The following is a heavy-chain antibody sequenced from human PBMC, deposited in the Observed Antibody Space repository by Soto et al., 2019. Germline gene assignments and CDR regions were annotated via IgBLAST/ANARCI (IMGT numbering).Heavy chain of an antibody. J-gene: IGHJ4*02. CDR3: ARFPLRGYDILTGQYYFDY. D-gene: IGHD3-9*01. Sequence: SETLSLTCAVYGGSFSGYYWSWSRQPPGKGLEWIGEINHSGSTNYNPSLKSRVTISVDTSKNQFSLKLSSVTAADTAVYYCARFPLRGYDILTGQYYFDYWGQGTLVTVSS. CDR1: GGSFSGYY. V-gene: IGHV4-34*01. CDR2: INHSGST.